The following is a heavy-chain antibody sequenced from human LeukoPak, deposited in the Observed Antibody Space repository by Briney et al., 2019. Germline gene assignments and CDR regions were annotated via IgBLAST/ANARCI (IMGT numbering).Heavy chain of an antibody. Sequence: GGSLRLTCGASGFTFSAYSMHWVRQAPGKGLEYVSAISSNGESTYYANSVKDRFAISRDNAKNTLYLQMGSLRAEDMAVYYCARIGGTNYYDYWGQGTLVTVSS. V-gene: IGHV3-64*01. D-gene: IGHD1-26*01. CDR1: GFTFSAYS. J-gene: IGHJ4*02. CDR3: ARIGGTNYYDY. CDR2: ISSNGEST.